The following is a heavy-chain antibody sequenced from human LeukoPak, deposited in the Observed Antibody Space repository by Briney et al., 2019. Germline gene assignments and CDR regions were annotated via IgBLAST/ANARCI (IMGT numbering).Heavy chain of an antibody. CDR3: AKELRRSPTYYFDY. V-gene: IGHV3-23*01. J-gene: IGHJ4*02. CDR2: ISGSGADT. CDR1: GFTFSSYG. Sequence: PGGSLRLSCAASGFTFSSYGMHWVRQAPGKGLEWVSAISGSGADTYYADSVKGRFTISRDNSKNTLYLQMNSLRAEVTAIYFCAKELRRSPTYYFDYWGQGTLVTVSS. D-gene: IGHD2-15*01.